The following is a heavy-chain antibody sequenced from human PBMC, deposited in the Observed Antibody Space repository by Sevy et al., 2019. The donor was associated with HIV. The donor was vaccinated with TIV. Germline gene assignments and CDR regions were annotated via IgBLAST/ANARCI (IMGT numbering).Heavy chain of an antibody. CDR1: GFTFSDYY. D-gene: IGHD2-15*01. CDR3: ARDLADIVVVVAATRDDAFDI. J-gene: IGHJ3*02. Sequence: GGSLRLSCAASGFTFSDYYMSWIRQAPGKGLEWVSYISSSGSTIYYADSVKGRFTISRDNAKNSLYLQMNSLRAEDTSGYYCARDLADIVVVVAATRDDAFDIWGQGTMVTVSS. CDR2: ISSSGSTI. V-gene: IGHV3-11*01.